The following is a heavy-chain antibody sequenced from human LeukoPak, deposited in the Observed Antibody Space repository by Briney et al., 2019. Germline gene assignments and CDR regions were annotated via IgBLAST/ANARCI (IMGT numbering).Heavy chain of an antibody. V-gene: IGHV4-34*01. CDR3: TRGKTLRFLEWLFFDAFDI. Sequence: SETLSLTCAVYGGSFSGYYWSWIRLPPGKGLEWIGEINHSGSTNYNPSLKSRVTISVDTSKNQFSLKLSSVTAADTAVYYCTRGKTLRFLEWLFFDAFDIWGQGTMVTVSS. CDR2: INHSGST. D-gene: IGHD3-3*01. J-gene: IGHJ3*02. CDR1: GGSFSGYY.